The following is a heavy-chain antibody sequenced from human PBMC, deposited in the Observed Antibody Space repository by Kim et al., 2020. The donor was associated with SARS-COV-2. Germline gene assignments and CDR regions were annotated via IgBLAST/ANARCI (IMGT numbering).Heavy chain of an antibody. D-gene: IGHD1-26*01. Sequence: GSTNDNPAHRSRVTISVDTSKNQFSLKLTAADTAVYYCARVFSDGDAFDIWGQGTMVTVSS. CDR2: GST. J-gene: IGHJ3*02. CDR3: ARVFSDGDAFDI. V-gene: IGHV4-59*01.